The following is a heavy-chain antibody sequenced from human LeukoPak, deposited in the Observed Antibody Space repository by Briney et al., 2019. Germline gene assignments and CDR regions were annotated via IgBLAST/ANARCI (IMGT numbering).Heavy chain of an antibody. J-gene: IGHJ4*02. CDR2: ISAYNGNT. Sequence: ASVKLSCKASGYTFTSYGISWVRQAPGQGLEWMGWISAYNGNTNYAPKPQGRVTMTTDTSTSTAYMALRSLRSDDTAVYYCARVARYSGYFGDFDYWGQGTLVTVSS. CDR1: GYTFTSYG. V-gene: IGHV1-18*01. D-gene: IGHD5-12*01. CDR3: ARVARYSGYFGDFDY.